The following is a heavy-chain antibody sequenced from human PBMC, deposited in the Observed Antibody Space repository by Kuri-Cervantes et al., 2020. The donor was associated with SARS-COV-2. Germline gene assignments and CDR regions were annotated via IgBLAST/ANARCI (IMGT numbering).Heavy chain of an antibody. CDR2: INPSGGST. V-gene: IGHV1-46*01. D-gene: IGHD4-11*01. J-gene: IGHJ6*03. Sequence: ASVKVSCKASGYTFSGYYMHWVRQAPGQGLEWMGIINPSGGSTSYAQKFQGRVTMTRDTSTSTVYMELSSLRSEDTAVYYFARERTTVTTWGLLNDLYYYYYYMDVWGKGTTVTVSS. CDR3: ARERTTVTTWGLLNDLYYYYYYMDV. CDR1: GYTFSGYY.